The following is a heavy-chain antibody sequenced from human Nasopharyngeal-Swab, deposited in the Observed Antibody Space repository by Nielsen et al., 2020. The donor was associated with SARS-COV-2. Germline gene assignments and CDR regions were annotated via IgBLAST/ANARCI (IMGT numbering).Heavy chain of an antibody. V-gene: IGHV4-39*07. Sequence: GSLRLSCTVSGGSISSSSYYWGWIRQPPGKGLEWIGSIYYSGSTYYNPSLKSRVTISVDTSKNQFSLKLSSVTAADTAVYYCARGGYYGSGSYQNWGQGTLVTVSS. CDR3: ARGGYYGSGSYQN. CDR1: GGSISSSSYY. CDR2: IYYSGST. J-gene: IGHJ4*02. D-gene: IGHD3-10*01.